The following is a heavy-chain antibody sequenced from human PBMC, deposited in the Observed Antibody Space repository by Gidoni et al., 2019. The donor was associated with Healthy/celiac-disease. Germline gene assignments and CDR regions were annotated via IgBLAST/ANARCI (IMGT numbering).Heavy chain of an antibody. CDR1: GGSFSGYY. J-gene: IGHJ6*03. CDR3: ARIRRYCSSTSCYGYYYYYMDV. V-gene: IGHV4-34*01. D-gene: IGHD2-2*01. CDR2: INHSGST. Sequence: QVQLQQWGAGLLKPSETLSLTCAVYGGSFSGYYWSWLRQPPGKGLEWIGEINHSGSTNYNPSLKSRVTISVDTSKNQFSLKLSSVTAADTAVYYCARIRRYCSSTSCYGYYYYYMDVWGKGTTVTVSS.